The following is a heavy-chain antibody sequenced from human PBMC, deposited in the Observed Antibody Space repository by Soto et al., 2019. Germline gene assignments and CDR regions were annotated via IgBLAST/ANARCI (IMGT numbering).Heavy chain of an antibody. CDR1: GGSISSYY. Sequence: SDTLSLTCTVSGGSISSYYWSWIRQPPGKGLEWIGYIYYSGSTNYNPSLKSRVTISVDTSKNQFSLKLSSVTAADTAVYYCARIPFDILTERYFDLWGRGTLVTVSS. V-gene: IGHV4-59*01. J-gene: IGHJ2*01. D-gene: IGHD3-9*01. CDR2: IYYSGST. CDR3: ARIPFDILTERYFDL.